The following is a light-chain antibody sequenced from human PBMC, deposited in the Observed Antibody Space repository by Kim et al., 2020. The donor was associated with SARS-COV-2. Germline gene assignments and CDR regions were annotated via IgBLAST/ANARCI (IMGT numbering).Light chain of an antibody. V-gene: IGKV1-39*01. J-gene: IGKJ1*01. CDR2: SIS. Sequence: ASVGDRVTITFRASESISKYLNWYQQKPGKAPDLLIYSISTLQRGVPSRFSGSGSGTDFTLTISTLQPEDFATYFCQQSYITPRTFGQGTKVDIK. CDR1: ESISKY. CDR3: QQSYITPRT.